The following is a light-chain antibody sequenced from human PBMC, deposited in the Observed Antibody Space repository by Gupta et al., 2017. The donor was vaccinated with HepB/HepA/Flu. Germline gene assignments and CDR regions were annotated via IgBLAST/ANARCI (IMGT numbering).Light chain of an antibody. J-gene: IGLJ3*02. CDR2: GNS. V-gene: IGLV1-40*01. CDR1: SSNIGAGYD. CDR3: QSYDSSLSGWV. Sequence: VTNPCNGSSSNIGAGYDVHWYQQLPGTAPKLLIYGNSNRPSGVPDRFSGSKSGTSASLAISGLQAEDEADYYCQSYDSSLSGWVFGGGTKLTVL.